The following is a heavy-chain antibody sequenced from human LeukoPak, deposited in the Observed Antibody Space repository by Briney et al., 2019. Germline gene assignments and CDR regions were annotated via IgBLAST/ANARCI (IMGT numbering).Heavy chain of an antibody. CDR1: GFTFSSYE. J-gene: IGHJ4*02. CDR3: ARTPMYCSGGSCYSD. Sequence: GGSLRLSCAASGFTFSSYEMNWVRQAPGKGLEWVSYISSSGSTIYYADSVKGRFTIPRDNAKNSLYLQMNSLRAEDTAVYYCARTPMYCSGGSCYSDWGQGTLVTVSS. V-gene: IGHV3-48*03. D-gene: IGHD2-15*01. CDR2: ISSSGSTI.